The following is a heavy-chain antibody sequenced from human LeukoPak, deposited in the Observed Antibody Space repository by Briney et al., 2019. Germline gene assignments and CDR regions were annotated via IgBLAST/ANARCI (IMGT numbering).Heavy chain of an antibody. V-gene: IGHV3-48*01. CDR3: ARRFDS. J-gene: IGHJ4*02. CDR1: GFSFTAYS. Sequence: PGGSLRLSCAASGFSFTAYSMNWVRQAPGRGLEWISYIGPGGDIYYADSVTGRFTVSRDTAKNSLYLQMNGLRVEDTAVYYCARRFDSWGQGTPVTVSS. CDR2: IGPGGDI.